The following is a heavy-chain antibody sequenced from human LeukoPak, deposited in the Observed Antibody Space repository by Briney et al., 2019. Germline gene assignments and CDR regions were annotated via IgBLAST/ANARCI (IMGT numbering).Heavy chain of an antibody. Sequence: GGSLRLSCAASGFTVSSNYMSWVRQAPGKGLEWVAVISYDGSNKYYADSVKGRFTISRDNSKNTLYLQMNSLRAEDTAMYYCATLSITIQGAFDIWGQGTMVTVS. CDR2: ISYDGSNK. J-gene: IGHJ3*02. V-gene: IGHV3-30*14. D-gene: IGHD3-3*01. CDR3: ATLSITIQGAFDI. CDR1: GFTVSSNY.